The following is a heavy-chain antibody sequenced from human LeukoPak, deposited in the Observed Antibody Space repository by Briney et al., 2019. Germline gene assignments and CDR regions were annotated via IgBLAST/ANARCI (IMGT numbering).Heavy chain of an antibody. J-gene: IGHJ4*02. D-gene: IGHD2-2*01. CDR1: GFTFSSYW. Sequence: GGSLRLSCAASGFTFSSYWMNWARQAPGKGLVWVSHINSDGSWTSYADSVKGRFTISKDNAKNTVYLQMNNLRAEDTAVYYCVSFYETYWGRGTLVTVSS. CDR3: VSFYETY. CDR2: INSDGSWT. V-gene: IGHV3-74*01.